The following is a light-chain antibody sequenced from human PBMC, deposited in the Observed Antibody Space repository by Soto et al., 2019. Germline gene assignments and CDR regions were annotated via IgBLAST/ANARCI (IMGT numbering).Light chain of an antibody. CDR2: GAS. J-gene: IGKJ1*01. Sequence: EIVLTQSPVLVSLSPGERATRSCRASQSVDSYLAWYQQKPGQAPRLLIFGASSRATGIPDRFSGSGSGTDFTLTISRLDPEDFAVYYCQQYGSSPLTFGQGTKVDIK. V-gene: IGKV3-20*01. CDR1: QSVDSY. CDR3: QQYGSSPLT.